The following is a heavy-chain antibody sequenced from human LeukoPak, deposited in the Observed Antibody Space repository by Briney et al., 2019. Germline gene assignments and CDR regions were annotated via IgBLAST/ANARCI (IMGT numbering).Heavy chain of an antibody. CDR1: GGTFSSYA. J-gene: IGHJ4*02. CDR2: IIPIFGTA. Sequence: SVKVSCKASGGTFSSYAISWVRQAAGQGLEWMGGIIPIFGTANYAQKFQGRVTITADKSTSTAYMELSSLRSEDTAVYYCARDNGWQYCSGGSCYLLDYWGQGTLVTVSS. V-gene: IGHV1-69*06. CDR3: ARDNGWQYCSGGSCYLLDY. D-gene: IGHD2-15*01.